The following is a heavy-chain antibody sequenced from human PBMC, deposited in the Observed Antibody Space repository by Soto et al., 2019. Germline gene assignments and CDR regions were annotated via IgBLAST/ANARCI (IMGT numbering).Heavy chain of an antibody. CDR2: IYYSGST. V-gene: IGHV4-59*01. J-gene: IGHJ4*02. CDR1: GGSISSYY. D-gene: IGHD2-15*01. Sequence: SETLSLTCTVSGGSISSYYWSWIRQPPGKGLEWIGYIYYSGSTNYNPSLKSRVTISVDTSKNQFSLKLSSVTAADTAVYYCAREKGGGLDYWGQGTLVTVSS. CDR3: AREKGGGLDY.